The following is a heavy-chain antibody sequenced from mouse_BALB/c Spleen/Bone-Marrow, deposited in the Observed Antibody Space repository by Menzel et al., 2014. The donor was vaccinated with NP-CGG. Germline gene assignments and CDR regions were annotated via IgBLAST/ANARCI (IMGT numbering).Heavy chain of an antibody. J-gene: IGHJ4*01. D-gene: IGHD3-2*01. V-gene: IGHV3-8*02. CDR3: ARDSSGGILAMDY. CDR2: ISYSGST. Sequence: QVVESGPSLVKPSQTLSLTCSVTGDSITSGYWNWIRKFPGNKLEYMGYISYSGSTYYNPTLKRRISISRDISKNQYYLQLNSVTTEDTATYYCARDSSGGILAMDYWGQGTSVTVSS. CDR1: GDSITSGY.